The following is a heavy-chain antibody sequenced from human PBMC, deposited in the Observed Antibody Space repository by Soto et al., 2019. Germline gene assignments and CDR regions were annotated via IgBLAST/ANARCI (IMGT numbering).Heavy chain of an antibody. V-gene: IGHV3-23*01. Sequence: PGGSLRLSCAASGFTFSAYAMSWVRQAPGKGLEWVSVISDSGGATYYAEYVKGRFTISRDNSKNTLYLQMNSLIAEDTAVYYCSRDDSDWFFNWGRGTLVTVSS. J-gene: IGHJ4*02. D-gene: IGHD3-9*01. CDR1: GFTFSAYA. CDR2: ISDSGGAT. CDR3: SRDDSDWFFN.